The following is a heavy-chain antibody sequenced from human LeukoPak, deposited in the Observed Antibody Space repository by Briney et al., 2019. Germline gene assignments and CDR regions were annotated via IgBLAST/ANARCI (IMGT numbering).Heavy chain of an antibody. CDR2: INPNSGGT. D-gene: IGHD2-2*01. J-gene: IGHJ5*02. CDR3: ARDLGYCSSTSCNNWFDP. CDR1: GYTFTGYY. Sequence: ASVKVSCKASGYTFTGYYMHWVRQAPGQGLEWMGWINPNSGGTNYAQKFQGRVTMTRDTSISTAYMELRRLRSDDTAVYYCARDLGYCSSTSCNNWFDPWGQGTLVTVSS. V-gene: IGHV1-2*02.